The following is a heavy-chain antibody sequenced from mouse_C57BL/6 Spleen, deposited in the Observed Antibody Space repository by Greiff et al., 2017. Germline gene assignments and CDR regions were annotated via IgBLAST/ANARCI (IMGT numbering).Heavy chain of an antibody. D-gene: IGHD3-2*02. V-gene: IGHV1-26*01. CDR2: INPNNGGT. CDR3: ARGETAQATGY. CDR1: GYTFTDYY. J-gene: IGHJ2*01. Sequence: VQLQQSGPELVKPGASVKISCKASGYTFTDYYMNWVKQSHGKSLEWIGDINPNNGGTSYNQKFKGKATLTVDKSSSTAYMELRSLTSEDSAVYYCARGETAQATGYWGQGTTLTVSS.